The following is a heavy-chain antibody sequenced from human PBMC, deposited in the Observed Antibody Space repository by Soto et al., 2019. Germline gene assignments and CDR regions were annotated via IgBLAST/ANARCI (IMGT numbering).Heavy chain of an antibody. CDR3: TTEASLLWFGEFVFDY. V-gene: IGHV3-15*01. CDR2: IKSKTDGGTT. Sequence: EVQLVESGGGLVKPGGSLRLSCAASGFTFSNAWMSWVRQAPGKGPEWVGRIKSKTDGGTTDYAAPVKGRFTISRDDSKNTLYLQMNSLKTEDTAVYYCTTEASLLWFGEFVFDYWGQGTLVTVSS. CDR1: GFTFSNAW. J-gene: IGHJ4*02. D-gene: IGHD3-10*01.